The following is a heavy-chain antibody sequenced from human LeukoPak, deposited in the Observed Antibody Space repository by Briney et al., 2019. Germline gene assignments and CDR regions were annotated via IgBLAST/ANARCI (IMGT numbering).Heavy chain of an antibody. CDR2: IYYRGST. CDR3: ARGGGCTSFSCDFDY. CDR1: GGSISSSDDY. V-gene: IGHV4-39*07. J-gene: IGHJ4*02. D-gene: IGHD2/OR15-2a*01. Sequence: PSETLSLTCSVSGGSISSSDDYWGWIRQPPGKGLEWIGSIYYRGSTNYNPSLKSRVTISVDTSKNQFSLRLSSATAADTAVYYCARGGGCTSFSCDFDYWGQGTLVTVSS.